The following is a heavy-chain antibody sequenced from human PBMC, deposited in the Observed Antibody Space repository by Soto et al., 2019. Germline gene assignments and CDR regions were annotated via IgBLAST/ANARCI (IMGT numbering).Heavy chain of an antibody. Sequence: GGSLRLSCVASGFTFSNYGLHWVRQAPGKGLEWVAIIWHDGKNKDYADSVKGRFTVSRDNSKNALYLQMNSLTAGDTAVYHCARAPGKDEAIDSWGPGTLVTVSS. J-gene: IGHJ4*02. CDR2: IWHDGKNK. V-gene: IGHV3-33*01. CDR3: ARAPGKDEAIDS. CDR1: GFTFSNYG.